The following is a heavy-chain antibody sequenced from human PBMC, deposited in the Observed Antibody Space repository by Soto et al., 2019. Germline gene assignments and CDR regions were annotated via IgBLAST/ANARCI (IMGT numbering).Heavy chain of an antibody. J-gene: IGHJ6*03. CDR1: GYTLTGYY. Sequence: ASVKVSCKASGYTLTGYYMHWVRQAPGQGLEWMGWINPNSGGTNYAQKFQGWVTMTRDTSISTAYMELSRLRSDDTAVYCCASSERGSYYMDVWGKGTTVTVSS. CDR2: INPNSGGT. CDR3: ASSERGSYYMDV. V-gene: IGHV1-2*04.